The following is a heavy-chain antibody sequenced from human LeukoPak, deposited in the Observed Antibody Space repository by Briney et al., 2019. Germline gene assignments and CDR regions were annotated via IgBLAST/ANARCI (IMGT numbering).Heavy chain of an antibody. CDR3: ARAGYSGYDLGDFDY. CDR1: GYTFTSYY. Sequence: GASVKVSCKASGYTFTSYYMHWVRQAPGQGLEWMGIINPSGGSTSYAQKFQGRVTMTRDMSTSTVYMELSSLRSEDTAVYYCARAGYSGYDLGDFDYWGQGTLVTVSS. V-gene: IGHV1-46*01. J-gene: IGHJ4*02. D-gene: IGHD5-12*01. CDR2: INPSGGST.